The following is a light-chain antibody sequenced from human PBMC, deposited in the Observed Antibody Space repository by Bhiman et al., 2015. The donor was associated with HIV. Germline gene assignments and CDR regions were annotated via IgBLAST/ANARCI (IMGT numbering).Light chain of an antibody. CDR2: KDS. CDR1: ALPKQY. V-gene: IGLV3-25*02. Sequence: SYELTQPPSVSVSPGQTARITCSGDALPKQYAYWYQQKPGQAPVLVIYKDSERPSGIPDRFSGSYSGNAATLTISGAEAGDEADYYCQLWDTTSDPFVVFGGGTKLTVL. J-gene: IGLJ2*01. CDR3: QLWDTTSDPFVV.